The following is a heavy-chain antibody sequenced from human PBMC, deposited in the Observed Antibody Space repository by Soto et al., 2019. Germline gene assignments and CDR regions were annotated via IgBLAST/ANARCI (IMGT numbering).Heavy chain of an antibody. D-gene: IGHD3-3*01. CDR2: INHSGST. CDR3: ARLCYDFWSGSSYYYYGMDV. J-gene: IGHJ6*02. V-gene: IGHV4-34*01. Sequence: PSETLSLTCAVYGGSFSGYYWSWIRQPPGKGLEWIGEINHSGSTNYNPSLKSRVTISVDTSKNQFSLKLSSVTAADTAVYYCARLCYDFWSGSSYYYYGMDVWGQGTTVTVSS. CDR1: GGSFSGYY.